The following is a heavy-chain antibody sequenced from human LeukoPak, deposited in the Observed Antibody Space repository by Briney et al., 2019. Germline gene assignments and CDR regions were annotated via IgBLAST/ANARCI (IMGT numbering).Heavy chain of an antibody. CDR3: ARVTMVRGVYNAFDI. CDR2: IYHSGST. Sequence: SQTLSLTCAVSGGSISSGGYSWSWIRQPPGKGLEWIGYIYHSGSTYYNPSLKSRVTISVDRSKNQFSLKLSSVTAADTAVYYCARVTMVRGVYNAFDIWGQGTMVTVSS. J-gene: IGHJ3*02. V-gene: IGHV4-30-2*01. CDR1: GGSISSGGYS. D-gene: IGHD3-10*01.